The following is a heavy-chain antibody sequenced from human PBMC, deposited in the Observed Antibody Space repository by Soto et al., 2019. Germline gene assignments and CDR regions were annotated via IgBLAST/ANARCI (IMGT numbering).Heavy chain of an antibody. CDR2: IYYSGST. Sequence: QLQLQESGPGLVKPSETLSLTCTVSGGSISSSSYYWGWIRQPPGKGLEWIGSIYYSGSTYYNPSLKSRVTISVDTSKNQFSLKLSSVTAADTAVYYCARQHSRGSYDYIWGSYRYKSGKYYFDYWGQGTLVTVSS. CDR3: ARQHSRGSYDYIWGSYRYKSGKYYFDY. J-gene: IGHJ4*02. CDR1: GGSISSSSYY. D-gene: IGHD3-16*02. V-gene: IGHV4-39*01.